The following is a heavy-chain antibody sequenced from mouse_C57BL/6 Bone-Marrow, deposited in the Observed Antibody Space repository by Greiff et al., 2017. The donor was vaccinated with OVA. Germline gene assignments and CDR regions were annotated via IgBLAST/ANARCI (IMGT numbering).Heavy chain of an antibody. CDR2: IDPSDSET. D-gene: IGHD1-1*01. CDR1: GYTFTSYW. CDR3: AREGLAYYYGSSYYFDY. V-gene: IGHV1-52*01. J-gene: IGHJ2*01. Sequence: QVQLQQPGAELVRPGSSVKLSCKASGYTFTSYWMHWVKQRPIQGLEWIGNIDPSDSETHYNQKFKDKATLTVDTSSSTAYMQLSSLTSEDSAVYNCAREGLAYYYGSSYYFDYWGQGTTLTASS.